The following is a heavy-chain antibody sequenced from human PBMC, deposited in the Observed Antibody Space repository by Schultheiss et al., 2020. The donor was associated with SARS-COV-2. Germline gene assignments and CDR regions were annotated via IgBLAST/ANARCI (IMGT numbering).Heavy chain of an antibody. CDR1: GGSISSYY. CDR2: IYYSGST. D-gene: IGHD1-26*01. Sequence: SETLSLTCTVSGGSISSYYWGWIRQPPGKGLEWIGSIYYSGSTYYNPSLKSRVTISVDTSKNQFSLKLSSVTAADTAVYYCARLTPEWELLNFDYWGQGTLVTVSS. V-gene: IGHV4-39*01. J-gene: IGHJ4*02. CDR3: ARLTPEWELLNFDY.